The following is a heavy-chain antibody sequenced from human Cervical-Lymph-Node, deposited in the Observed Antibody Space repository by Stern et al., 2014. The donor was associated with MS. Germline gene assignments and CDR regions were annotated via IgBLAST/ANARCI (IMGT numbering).Heavy chain of an antibody. Sequence: QVQLVESGGGVVQPERSLRLSCAASGITFSAYAMHWVRQAPGKGLEWVSVISYDGTNRYYADSVKGRFTISRDNSKNTLFLRMNSLRPEDTAVYYCARQMTHGPCDLWGRGTLVTVSS. CDR2: ISYDGTNR. D-gene: IGHD2-21*02. J-gene: IGHJ2*01. CDR3: ARQMTHGPCDL. V-gene: IGHV3-30-3*01. CDR1: GITFSAYA.